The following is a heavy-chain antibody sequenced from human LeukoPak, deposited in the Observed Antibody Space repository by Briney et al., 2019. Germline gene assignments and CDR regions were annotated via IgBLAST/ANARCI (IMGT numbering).Heavy chain of an antibody. CDR1: GGSISSHY. CDR3: ATHGGNPYYFDY. CDR2: IYYSGST. D-gene: IGHD2-15*01. Sequence: SETLSLTCTVSGGSISSHYWSWIRQPPGKGLEWIGYIYYSGSTNYNPSLKSRVTISVDTSKNQFSLKLSSVTAADTAVYYCATHGGNPYYFDYWGQGTLVTVSS. V-gene: IGHV4-59*08. J-gene: IGHJ4*02.